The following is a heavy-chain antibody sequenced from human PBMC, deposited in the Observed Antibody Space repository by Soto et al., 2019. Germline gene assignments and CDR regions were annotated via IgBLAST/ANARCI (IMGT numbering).Heavy chain of an antibody. CDR2: ISSSSSYI. Sequence: GGSLRLSCAASGFTFSSYSMNWVRQAPGKGLEWVSSISSSSSYIYYADSVKGRFTISRDNAKNSLYLQMNSLRAEDTAVYYCTTYDYIRGNYRVRWAYWGMGTMVTVSS. D-gene: IGHD3-16*02. V-gene: IGHV3-21*01. J-gene: IGHJ4*02. CDR1: GFTFSSYS. CDR3: TTYDYIRGNYRVRWAY.